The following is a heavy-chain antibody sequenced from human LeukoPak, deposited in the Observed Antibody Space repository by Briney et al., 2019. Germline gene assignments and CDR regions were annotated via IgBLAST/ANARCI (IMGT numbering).Heavy chain of an antibody. V-gene: IGHV4-34*01. CDR1: GGSFSGYY. CDR3: ERRKQLSAGSAWFDP. D-gene: IGHD6-6*01. CDR2: INHSGST. Sequence: SETLSLTCAVYGGSFSGYYWSWIRQPPGKGLEWIGEINHSGSTNYNPSLKSRVTISVDTSKNQFSLKLSSVTAADTAVYYCERRKQLSAGSAWFDPWGQGTLVTVSS. J-gene: IGHJ5*02.